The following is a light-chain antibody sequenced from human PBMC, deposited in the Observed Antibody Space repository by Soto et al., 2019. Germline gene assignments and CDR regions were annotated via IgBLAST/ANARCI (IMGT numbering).Light chain of an antibody. Sequence: QSVLTQPPSVSGATGQRVTISCTGSSSNIGAGYDVHWYQQLPGTAPKLLIYANTNRPSGVPDRFSGSKSGTSASLAITGLQAEDEADYYCQSYDSSLSGVVFGGGTKLTVL. CDR1: SSNIGAGYD. CDR3: QSYDSSLSGVV. V-gene: IGLV1-40*01. CDR2: ANT. J-gene: IGLJ2*01.